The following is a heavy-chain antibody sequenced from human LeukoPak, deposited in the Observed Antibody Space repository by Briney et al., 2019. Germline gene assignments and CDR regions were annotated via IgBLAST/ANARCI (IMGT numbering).Heavy chain of an antibody. CDR2: INHSGST. CDR3: ARHSPPGSGSYYTPGFDY. D-gene: IGHD3-10*01. V-gene: IGHV4-34*01. J-gene: IGHJ4*02. Sequence: PSETLSLTCAVYGGSFSGYYWSWIRQPPGKGLEWIGEINHSGSTNYNPSLKSRVTISVDTSKNQFSLKLSSVTAADTAVYYCARHSPPGSGSYYTPGFDYWGQGTLVTVSS. CDR1: GGSFSGYY.